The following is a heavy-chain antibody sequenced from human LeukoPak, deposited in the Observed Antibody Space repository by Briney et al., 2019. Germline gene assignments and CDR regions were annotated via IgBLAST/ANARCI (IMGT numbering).Heavy chain of an antibody. D-gene: IGHD3-22*01. Sequence: PGGSLRLSCAASGFTFSSYSMNWVRQAPGKGLEWVSYISSSSSTIYYADSVKGRFTISRDNAKNSLYLQMNSLRDEDTAVYYCARVYYDSSGYYPFDYFDYWGQGTLVTVSS. CDR1: GFTFSSYS. V-gene: IGHV3-48*02. CDR3: ARVYYDSSGYYPFDYFDY. J-gene: IGHJ4*02. CDR2: ISSSSSTI.